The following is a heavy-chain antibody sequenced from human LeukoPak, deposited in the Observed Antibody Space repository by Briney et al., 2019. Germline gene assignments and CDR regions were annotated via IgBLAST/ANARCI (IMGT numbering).Heavy chain of an antibody. CDR1: GGTFSSYA. CDR2: IIPIFGTA. CDR3: ARGSAVGATLYNWFDP. D-gene: IGHD1-26*01. J-gene: IGHJ5*02. Sequence: GGSLRLSCAASGGTFSSYAISWVRQAPGQGLEWMGGIIPIFGTANYAQKFQGRVTITADKSTSTAYMELSSLRSEDTAVYYCARGSAVGATLYNWFDPWGQGTLVTVSS. V-gene: IGHV1-69*06.